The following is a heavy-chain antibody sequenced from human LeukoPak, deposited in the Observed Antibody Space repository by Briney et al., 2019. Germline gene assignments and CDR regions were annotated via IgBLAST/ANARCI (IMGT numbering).Heavy chain of an antibody. CDR1: GGSVSSANYY. Sequence: SETLSLTCSVSGGSVSSANYYWSWIRQPPGKGLEWIGYIYYTGSTNYNPSLKSRVTISVDTSKNQFSLKLSSVTAADTAVYYCARSGKSAYILDYWGQGTLVTVSS. CDR2: IYYTGST. V-gene: IGHV4-61*01. J-gene: IGHJ4*02. D-gene: IGHD3-16*01. CDR3: ARSGKSAYILDY.